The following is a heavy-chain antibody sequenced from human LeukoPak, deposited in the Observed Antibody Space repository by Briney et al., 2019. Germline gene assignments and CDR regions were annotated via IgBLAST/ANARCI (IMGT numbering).Heavy chain of an antibody. D-gene: IGHD3-10*01. CDR2: ISGSGGST. CDR1: GFTFSSYA. J-gene: IGHJ4*02. V-gene: IGHV3-23*01. CDR3: AKDSGSTIRNYYGSGSYYYVY. Sequence: PGGSLRLSCAASGFTFSSYAMSWVRQAPGKGLEWVSAISGSGGSTYYADSVKGRFTISRDNSKNTLYLQMNSLRAEDTAVYYCAKDSGSTIRNYYGSGSYYYVYWGQGTLVTVSS.